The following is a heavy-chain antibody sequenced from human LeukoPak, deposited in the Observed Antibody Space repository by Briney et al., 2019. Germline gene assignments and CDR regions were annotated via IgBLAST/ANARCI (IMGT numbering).Heavy chain of an antibody. CDR2: INHSGST. Sequence: SETLSLTCAVYGGSFSGYYWSWIRQPPGKGLEWIGEINHSGSTNYNPSLKSRVTISVDTSKNQFSLKLSSVTAADTAVYYCARGRGDVVVVAAVYYFDYWGQGTLVTVSS. J-gene: IGHJ4*02. V-gene: IGHV4-34*01. CDR3: ARGRGDVVVVAAVYYFDY. CDR1: GGSFSGYY. D-gene: IGHD2-15*01.